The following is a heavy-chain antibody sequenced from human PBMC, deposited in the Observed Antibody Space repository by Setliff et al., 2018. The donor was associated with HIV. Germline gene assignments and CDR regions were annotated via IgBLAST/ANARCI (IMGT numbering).Heavy chain of an antibody. J-gene: IGHJ6*03. D-gene: IGHD5-18*01. CDR3: ASSGYNYGGYYMDV. CDR1: GFTFSSCW. CDR2: IKQDGSEE. V-gene: IGHV3-7*03. Sequence: PGGSLRLSCAASGFTFSSCWVTWVRQGPGKGLEWVANIKQDGSEEYYVDSVKGRFTISRDNGKNSLYLQMNSLRAEDTAVYYCASSGYNYGGYYMDVWGKGTTVTVSS.